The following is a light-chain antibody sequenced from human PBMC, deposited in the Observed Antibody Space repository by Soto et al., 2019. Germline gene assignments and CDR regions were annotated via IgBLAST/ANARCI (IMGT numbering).Light chain of an antibody. CDR2: GAS. J-gene: IGKJ2*01. V-gene: IGKV3-15*01. CDR1: QSVSSN. Sequence: EIVMTQSPATLSVSPGEKATLSCRASQSVSSNLAWYQQKPGQAPRLLIYGASTRPTGIPARFSGSGSGTEFSHTISSLQSEDFAVYYFQQYNNWTPYTFGQGTKLEIK. CDR3: QQYNNWTPYT.